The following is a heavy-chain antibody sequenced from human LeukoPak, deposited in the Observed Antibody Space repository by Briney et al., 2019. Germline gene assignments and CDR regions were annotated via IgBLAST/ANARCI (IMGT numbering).Heavy chain of an antibody. CDR3: ASPLDYYDTSGYHEGGD. CDR2: IKEDGSKK. CDR1: GFTFSRHW. D-gene: IGHD3-22*01. Sequence: GGSLRLSCAASGFTFSRHWMTWVRQAPGKGLEWVANIKEDGSKKNYVDSVKGRFTISRDNTKNSLYLQMNSLRAEDTAVYYCASPLDYYDTSGYHEGGDWGQGTLVTVSS. V-gene: IGHV3-7*03. J-gene: IGHJ4*02.